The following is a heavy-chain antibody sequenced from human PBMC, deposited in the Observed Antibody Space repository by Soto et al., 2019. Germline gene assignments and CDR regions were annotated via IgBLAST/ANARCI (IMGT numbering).Heavy chain of an antibody. Sequence: PSETLSLTCAVYGGSFSGYYWSWIRQPPGKGLEWIGEINHSGSTNYNPSLKSRVTISVDTSKNQFSLKLSSVTAADTAVYDCARGPDSSGYLDYWGQGTLVTVSS. CDR1: GGSFSGYY. CDR3: ARGPDSSGYLDY. J-gene: IGHJ4*02. CDR2: INHSGST. D-gene: IGHD3-22*01. V-gene: IGHV4-34*01.